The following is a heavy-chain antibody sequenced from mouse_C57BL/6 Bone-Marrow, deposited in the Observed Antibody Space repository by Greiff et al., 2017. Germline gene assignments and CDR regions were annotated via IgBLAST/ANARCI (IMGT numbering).Heavy chain of an antibody. CDR3: ARGDSNYYFDY. CDR2: IYPGGGST. CDR1: GYTFTNYW. D-gene: IGHD2-5*01. Sequence: VKLVESGAELVRPGTSVKMSCKASGYTFTNYWIGWAKQRPGHGLEWIGDIYPGGGSTNYNEKFKGKATLTADKSSSTAYMQFSSLTSEDSAIYYCARGDSNYYFDYWGQGTTLTVSS. V-gene: IGHV1-63*01. J-gene: IGHJ2*01.